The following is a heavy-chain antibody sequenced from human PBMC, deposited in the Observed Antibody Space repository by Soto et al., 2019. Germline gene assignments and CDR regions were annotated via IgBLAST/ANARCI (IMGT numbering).Heavy chain of an antibody. J-gene: IGHJ5*02. D-gene: IGHD6-19*01. Sequence: QVQLVQSGAEVKKPGASVKVSCKASGYTFTGYYMHWVRQAPGQGREWMGWINPNSGGTNYAQKFQGRVTMTRDTSISKAYIELSRLRSDDTAVYYCARTTRARAPNSSGCYWGWFDPWGQGTLVTVSS. CDR1: GYTFTGYY. CDR2: INPNSGGT. V-gene: IGHV1-2*02. CDR3: ARTTRARAPNSSGCYWGWFDP.